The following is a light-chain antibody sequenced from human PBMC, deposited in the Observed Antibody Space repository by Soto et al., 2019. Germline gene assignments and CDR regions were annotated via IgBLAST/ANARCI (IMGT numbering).Light chain of an antibody. CDR1: QSVSSSRY. J-gene: IGKJ1*01. CDR3: QQYGRPPKT. CDR2: DSS. V-gene: IGKV3-20*01. Sequence: EIVLTQSPGTLPLSPGERATLSCRASQSVSSSRYVAWYQQKPGQAPRLLIYDSSIRATGIPDRFSGSGSGTDFTLTISRLEPEDFAVYFCQQYGRPPKTFGLGTKVDIK.